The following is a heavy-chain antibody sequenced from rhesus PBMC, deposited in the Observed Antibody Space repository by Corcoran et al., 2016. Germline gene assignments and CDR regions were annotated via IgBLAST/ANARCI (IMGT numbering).Heavy chain of an antibody. Sequence: QVQLQESGPGLVKPSETLSLTCAVYGGSISSGYCWSWLRQPPGKGLEWIGNVFGTIGSTYYNPSLKSRVTISKDTSKNQFSLKLSSVTAADTAVYYCARRVGSGWFDYWGQGVLVTVSS. J-gene: IGHJ4*01. CDR3: ARRVGSGWFDY. CDR1: GGSISSGYC. D-gene: IGHD6-31*01. CDR2: VFGTIGST. V-gene: IGHV4S7*01.